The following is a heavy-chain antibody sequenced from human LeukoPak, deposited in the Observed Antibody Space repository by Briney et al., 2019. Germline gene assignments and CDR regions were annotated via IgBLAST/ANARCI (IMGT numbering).Heavy chain of an antibody. CDR2: IDVIGGGT. J-gene: IGHJ4*02. CDR1: GFTVSNYA. V-gene: IGHV3-64D*09. Sequence: GGSLRLSCSASGFTVSNYAMHWVRQAPGKGLEYVSAIDVIGGGTYYADSVKGRFTIFRDSSKNTLNLQMSSLRAENTAVYYCMTRDSIGYWGQGTLVTVSS. D-gene: IGHD3-22*01. CDR3: MTRDSIGY.